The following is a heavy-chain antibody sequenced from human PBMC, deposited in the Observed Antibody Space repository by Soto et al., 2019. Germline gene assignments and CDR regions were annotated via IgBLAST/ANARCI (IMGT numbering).Heavy chain of an antibody. CDR3: ASSNRLGYCSSTSCYPSSYCYGMDV. D-gene: IGHD2-2*01. V-gene: IGHV4-31*11. J-gene: IGHJ6*02. CDR2: IYYSGST. CDR1: GGSISSGGYY. Sequence: SGTLSLTCAVSGGSISSGGYYWSWIRQHPGKGLEWIGCIYYSGSTYYNPSLKSRVTISVDTSKNQFSLKLSSVTAADTAVYYCASSNRLGYCSSTSCYPSSYCYGMDVWGQGTTVTVSS.